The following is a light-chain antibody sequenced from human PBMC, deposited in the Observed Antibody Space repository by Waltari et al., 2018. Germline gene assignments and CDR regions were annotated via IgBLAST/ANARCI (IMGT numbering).Light chain of an antibody. V-gene: IGKV1-9*01. J-gene: IGKJ5*01. CDR1: QGISTF. CDR3: QHLNSYPIT. Sequence: DIQLTQSPSFLSASVGDRVTITCRASQGISTFLAWYQQKPGKAPKVLTYAASNLQSGVQSRLSGSGSGTEFTLTISSLQPEDFATYYCQHLNSYPITFGQGTRLEIK. CDR2: AAS.